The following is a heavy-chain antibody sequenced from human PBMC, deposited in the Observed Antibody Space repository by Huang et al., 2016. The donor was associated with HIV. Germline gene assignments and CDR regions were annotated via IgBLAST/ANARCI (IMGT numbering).Heavy chain of an antibody. CDR1: GFTFSSYW. Sequence: EVQLVESGGGLVQPGGSLRLSCAASGFTFSSYWMHWVRQAPGQGLVWGSRINSDVSSSGYADSGKGRFTISRDNAKNTLYLQMNSLRAEDTAVYYCVRDPRIQSWLNYFDYWGQGTLVSVSS. D-gene: IGHD3-22*01. J-gene: IGHJ4*02. CDR2: INSDVSSS. V-gene: IGHV3-74*01. CDR3: VRDPRIQSWLNYFDY.